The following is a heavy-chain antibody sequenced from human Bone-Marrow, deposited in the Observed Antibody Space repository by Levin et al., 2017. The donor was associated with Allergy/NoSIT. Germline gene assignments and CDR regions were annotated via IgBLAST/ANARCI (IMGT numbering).Heavy chain of an antibody. CDR2: IYHSGST. CDR3: ARAGGYWENARCYPGGWLDP. CDR1: GDSISSSDW. D-gene: IGHD2-15*01. V-gene: IGHV4-4*02. Sequence: SETLSLTCVVSGDSISSSDWWNWVRQPPGKGLEWIGEIYHSGSTNYNPSLKSRVTISVDKSKNQFSLKLSSVTAAATAAVFCARAGGYWENARCYPGGWLDPWGQGTLVIVSS. J-gene: IGHJ5*02.